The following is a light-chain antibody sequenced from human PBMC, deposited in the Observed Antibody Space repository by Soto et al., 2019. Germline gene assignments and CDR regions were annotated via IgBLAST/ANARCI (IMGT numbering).Light chain of an antibody. V-gene: IGLV2-23*01. CDR2: EGN. CDR1: SSDVGSYNL. Sequence: QPASVSGSPGQSITISCTGTSSDVGSYNLVSWYQQHPGKAPKLMIYEGNKRPSGVSNRFSGSKSGNTASLTISGLQAEDEADYYCCSYAGSSTYVFGTGTKVTVL. CDR3: CSYAGSSTYV. J-gene: IGLJ1*01.